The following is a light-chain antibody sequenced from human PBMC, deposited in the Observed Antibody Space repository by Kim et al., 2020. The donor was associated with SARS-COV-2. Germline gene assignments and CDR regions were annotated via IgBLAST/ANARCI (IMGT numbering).Light chain of an antibody. Sequence: QPVLTQSPSASASLGASVKLTCTLSSGHSSYAIAWHQQQPEKGPQYLMKLNNDGSHTKGDGIPDRFSGSSSGAERYLTISSLQSDDEADYYCQTWGTGIQVFGGGTQLTVL. CDR2: LNNDGSH. CDR3: QTWGTGIQV. CDR1: SGHSSYA. V-gene: IGLV4-69*01. J-gene: IGLJ3*02.